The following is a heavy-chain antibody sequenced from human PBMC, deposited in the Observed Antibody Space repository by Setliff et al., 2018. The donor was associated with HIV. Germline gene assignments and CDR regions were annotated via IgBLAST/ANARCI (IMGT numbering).Heavy chain of an antibody. CDR2: VFYTGSA. CDR1: GGSFSGYY. Sequence: SETLSLTCAVYGGSFSGYYWSWIRQPPGKGLEWIGYVFYTGSATYNPSLKSRVSISVDRSTNRFSLMLHSVTAADTAVYYCARGPSGGGFYYMDVWGKGTTVTVSS. CDR3: ARGPSGGGFYYMDV. D-gene: IGHD2-15*01. J-gene: IGHJ6*03. V-gene: IGHV4-59*01.